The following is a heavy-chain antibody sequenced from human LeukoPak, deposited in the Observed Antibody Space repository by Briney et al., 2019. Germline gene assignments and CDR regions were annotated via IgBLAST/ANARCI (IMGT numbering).Heavy chain of an antibody. V-gene: IGHV3-48*03. Sequence: GGSLRLSCAASGFTFSSYEMNWVRQAPGKGLEWVSYISSSGSTIYYADSVKGRFTISRDNAKNSLYLQMNSLRAEDTAVSYCARVSSSWGYFDYWGQGTLVTVSS. CDR3: ARVSSSWGYFDY. D-gene: IGHD2-2*01. CDR1: GFTFSSYE. CDR2: ISSSGSTI. J-gene: IGHJ4*02.